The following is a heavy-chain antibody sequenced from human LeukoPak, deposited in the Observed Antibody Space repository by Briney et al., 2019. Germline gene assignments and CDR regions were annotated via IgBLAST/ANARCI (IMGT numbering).Heavy chain of an antibody. D-gene: IGHD5-12*01. V-gene: IGHV3-30*04. CDR3: ASVGYSGYGETEYYYYGMDV. J-gene: IGHJ6*02. Sequence: GGSLRLSCAASGFTFSSYAMHWVRQAPGKGLEWVAVISYDGSNKYYADSVKGRFTISRDNSKNTLYLQMNSLRAEDTAVYYCASVGYSGYGETEYYYYGMDVWGQGTTVTVSS. CDR1: GFTFSSYA. CDR2: ISYDGSNK.